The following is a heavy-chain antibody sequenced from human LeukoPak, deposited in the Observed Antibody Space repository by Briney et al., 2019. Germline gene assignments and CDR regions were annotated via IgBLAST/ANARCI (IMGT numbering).Heavy chain of an antibody. CDR2: TYNTGRN. D-gene: IGHD3-16*01. CDR1: GGSFSGYY. V-gene: IGHV4-34*01. J-gene: IGHJ4*02. CDR3: GRGIMGEFDY. Sequence: SETLSLTCAVYGGSFSGYYWGWIRQPPGKGLEWIGITYNTGRNHYNPSLKSRVTISVETSKNQFTLKLNSVTAADTAVYYCGRGIMGEFDYWGQGTLVTVSS.